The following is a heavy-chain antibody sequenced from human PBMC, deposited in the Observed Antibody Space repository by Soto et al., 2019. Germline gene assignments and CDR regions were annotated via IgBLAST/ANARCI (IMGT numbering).Heavy chain of an antibody. J-gene: IGHJ6*03. Sequence: QVQLVQSGAEVNKPGASVKVSCKASGYTFTSYDINWVRQATGQGLEWMGWMNPNSGNTGYAQKFQGRVTMTRNTSISTAYMGLSSLRSEDTAVYYWARDVGSSTRHYYYYYMDVWGKGTTVTVSS. CDR2: MNPNSGNT. CDR1: GYTFTSYD. V-gene: IGHV1-8*01. D-gene: IGHD2-2*01. CDR3: ARDVGSSTRHYYYYYMDV.